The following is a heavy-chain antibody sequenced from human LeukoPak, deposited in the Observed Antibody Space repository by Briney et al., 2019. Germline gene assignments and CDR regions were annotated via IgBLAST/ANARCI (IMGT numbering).Heavy chain of an antibody. CDR3: ARALGQYQLLYGMDV. CDR1: GGSISSGGYY. J-gene: IGHJ6*02. Sequence: SETLSLTCTVSGGSISSGGYYWSWIRQPPGKGLEWIGYIYYSGSTNYNPSLKSRVTISVDTSKNQFSLKLSSVTAADTAVYYCARALGQYQLLYGMDVWGQGTTVTVSS. D-gene: IGHD2-2*01. CDR2: IYYSGST. V-gene: IGHV4-61*08.